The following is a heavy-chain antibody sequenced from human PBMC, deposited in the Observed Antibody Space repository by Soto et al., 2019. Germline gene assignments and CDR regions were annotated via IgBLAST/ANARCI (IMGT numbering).Heavy chain of an antibody. Sequence: QVQLQESGPGLVKPSGTLSLTCAVSSGSISSSNWWSWVRQPPGEGLEWIGDIYQSGSTNYNPSLNSRVTIRVDKSKNQFSLKLSSVTAADTAVYYGAREEGYYYYMDVWGKGTTVTVSS. CDR2: IYQSGST. CDR3: AREEGYYYYMDV. J-gene: IGHJ6*03. V-gene: IGHV4-4*02. CDR1: SGSISSSNW.